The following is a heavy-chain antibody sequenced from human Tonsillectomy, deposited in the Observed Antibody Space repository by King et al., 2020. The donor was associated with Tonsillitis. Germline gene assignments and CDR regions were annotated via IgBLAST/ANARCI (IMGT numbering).Heavy chain of an antibody. Sequence: TLKESGPTLVKSTQTLTLTCTFSGFSLSTSGVGVGWFRQPPGKALGWLALIYWNDDKRYSPSLKSRLTITKDTSKNQVVLTMTNMDPVDTATYYCAHRPRDNWSGQYYFDYWGQGTLVTVSS. J-gene: IGHJ4*02. CDR2: IYWNDDK. CDR3: AHRPRDNWSGQYYFDY. CDR1: GFSLSTSGVG. D-gene: IGHD1-20*01. V-gene: IGHV2-5*01.